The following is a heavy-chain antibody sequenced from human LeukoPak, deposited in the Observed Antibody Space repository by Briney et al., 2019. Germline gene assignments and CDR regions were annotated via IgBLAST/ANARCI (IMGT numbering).Heavy chain of an antibody. CDR1: GGSISSYY. CDR2: IYYSGST. V-gene: IGHV4-59*08. D-gene: IGHD1-26*01. CDR3: ARAIEVGAMTPFDY. Sequence: SETLSLTCTVSGGSISSYYWSWIRQPPGKGLEWIGYIYYSGSTNYNPSLKSRVTISVDTSKNQFSLKLTSVTAADTAVYYCARAIEVGAMTPFDYWGQGTLVTVSS. J-gene: IGHJ4*02.